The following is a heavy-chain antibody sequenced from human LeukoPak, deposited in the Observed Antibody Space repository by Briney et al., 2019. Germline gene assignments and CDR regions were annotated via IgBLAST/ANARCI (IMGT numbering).Heavy chain of an antibody. D-gene: IGHD6-19*01. Sequence: SETLSLTCAVSGGSISSSNWWSWVRQPPGKRLEWIGEIHHSGTTNYNPSLKSRVTISVDTSKNQFSLSLSSVTAADTAVYYCARHLLYRSGWYNVGAFDIWGQGTTVTVSS. V-gene: IGHV4-4*02. CDR3: ARHLLYRSGWYNVGAFDI. CDR1: GGSISSSNW. CDR2: IHHSGTT. J-gene: IGHJ3*02.